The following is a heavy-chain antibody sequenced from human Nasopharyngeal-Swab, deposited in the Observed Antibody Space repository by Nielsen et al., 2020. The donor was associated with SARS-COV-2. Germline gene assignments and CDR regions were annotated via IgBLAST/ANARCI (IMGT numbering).Heavy chain of an antibody. CDR3: TRQTFYYDSSGTSHSYYMDV. J-gene: IGHJ6*03. Sequence: GESLKISCTASGFTFGDFGINWVRQAPGKGLEWVGFIRGKAYGGTTDYAAYVKGRFTISRDDSKSIAYLQINNLKTEDTAVYYCTRQTFYYDSSGTSHSYYMDVWGKGTTVTVSS. D-gene: IGHD3-22*01. CDR1: GFTFGDFG. CDR2: IRGKAYGGTT. V-gene: IGHV3-49*04.